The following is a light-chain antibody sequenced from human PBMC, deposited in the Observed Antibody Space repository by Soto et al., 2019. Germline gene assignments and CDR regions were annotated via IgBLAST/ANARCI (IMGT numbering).Light chain of an antibody. CDR2: EGS. CDR3: CSYAGSVV. Sequence: QSVLTQPASVSGSPGQSITISCTGTSSDVGNYNLVSWYQQHPGKAPKFMIYEGSKRPSGVSNRFSGSKSGNTASLTISGLQAEDEADYYCCSYAGSVVFGGGTKLTVL. CDR1: SSDVGNYNL. J-gene: IGLJ2*01. V-gene: IGLV2-23*01.